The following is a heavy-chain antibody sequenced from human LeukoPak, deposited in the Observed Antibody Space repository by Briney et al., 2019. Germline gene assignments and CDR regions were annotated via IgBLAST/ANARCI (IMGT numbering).Heavy chain of an antibody. CDR2: ISGSGGST. V-gene: IGHV3-23*01. J-gene: IGHJ4*02. CDR1: GFTFSSYA. CDR3: ARPLGARGILTGYYLV. Sequence: GGSLRPSCAASGFTFSSYAMSWVRQAPGKGLEWVSAISGSGGSTYYADSVKGRFTISRDNSKNTLYLQMNSLRAEDTAVYYCARPLGARGILTGYYLVWGQGTLVTVSS. D-gene: IGHD3-9*01.